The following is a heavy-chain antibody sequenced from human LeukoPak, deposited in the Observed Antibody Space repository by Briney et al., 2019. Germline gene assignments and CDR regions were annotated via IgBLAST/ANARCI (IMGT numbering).Heavy chain of an antibody. CDR1: GFTFSSYG. CDR3: AKLDPLGGIDY. CDR2: ISYDGSNK. Sequence: GGSLRLSCAASGFTFSSYGMHRVRQAPGKGLEWVAVISYDGSNKYYADSVKGRFTISRDNSKNTLYLQMNSLRAEDTAVYYCAKLDPLGGIDYWGQGTLVTVSS. V-gene: IGHV3-30*18. J-gene: IGHJ4*02.